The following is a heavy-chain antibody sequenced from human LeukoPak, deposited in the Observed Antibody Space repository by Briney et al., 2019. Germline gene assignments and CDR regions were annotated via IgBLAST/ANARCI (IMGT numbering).Heavy chain of an antibody. D-gene: IGHD5-18*01. Sequence: SETLSLTCTVSGGSISTSNYYWGWIRQPPGKGLEWIGNIFYSGSTYYGPSLKSRLTISLDTSRNQFSLKLNSVTAADTAVYYCARTTEGGYTYGYFYYYYMDVWGKGTTVTISS. V-gene: IGHV4-39*07. CDR3: ARTTEGGYTYGYFYYYYMDV. CDR2: IFYSGST. CDR1: GGSISTSNYY. J-gene: IGHJ6*03.